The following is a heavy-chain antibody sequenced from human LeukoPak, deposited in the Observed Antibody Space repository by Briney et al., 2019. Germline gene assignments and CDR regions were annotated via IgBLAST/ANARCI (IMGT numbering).Heavy chain of an antibody. CDR3: VRGPPGISYPLDY. V-gene: IGHV3-72*01. D-gene: IGHD1-26*01. Sequence: TGGSLRLSCEGSAFIFSGHWMNWVRQTPGKGLEWVGRTRNKAYSYTTEYAASVKGRFTISRDDSKNSLYLQMNSLKTEDTAVYYCVRGPPGISYPLDYWGQGTLVTVSS. CDR1: AFIFSGHW. J-gene: IGHJ4*02. CDR2: TRNKAYSYTT.